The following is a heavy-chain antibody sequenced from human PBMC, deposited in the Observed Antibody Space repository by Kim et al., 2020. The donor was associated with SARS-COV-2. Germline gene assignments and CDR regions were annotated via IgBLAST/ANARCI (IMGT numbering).Heavy chain of an antibody. Sequence: SETLSLTCTVSGGSITNSGYYWGWIRQPPGRGLEWIASLHYSGTTYYKPSLKSRVTISVDTSNNQFSLRLSSVAATDTAVYYCVRHSAYSSGWCHYYYG. V-gene: IGHV4-39*01. CDR3: VRHSAYSSGWCHYYYG. D-gene: IGHD6-13*01. J-gene: IGHJ6*01. CDR1: GGSITNSGYY. CDR2: LHYSGTT.